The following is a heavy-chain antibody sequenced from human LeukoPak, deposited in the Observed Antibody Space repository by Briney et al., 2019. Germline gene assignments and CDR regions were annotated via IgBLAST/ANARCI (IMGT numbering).Heavy chain of an antibody. V-gene: IGHV3-30*03. CDR1: GFTFSSYG. Sequence: AGGSLRLSCAASGFTFSSYGMPWVRQAPGKGLEWVAVISYDGSNKYYADSVKGRFTISRDNSKNTLYLQMNSLRAEDTAVYYCARKLSPHYYDSSGYYPFYYYYGMDVWGQGTTVTVSS. D-gene: IGHD3-22*01. CDR3: ARKLSPHYYDSSGYYPFYYYYGMDV. CDR2: ISYDGSNK. J-gene: IGHJ6*02.